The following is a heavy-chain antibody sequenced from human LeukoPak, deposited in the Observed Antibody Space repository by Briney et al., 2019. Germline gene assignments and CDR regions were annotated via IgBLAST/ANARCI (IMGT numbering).Heavy chain of an antibody. J-gene: IGHJ4*02. V-gene: IGHV3-30*02. Sequence: GGSLRLSCAASGFTFNNYGMHWVRQAPGKGLEWVAFIRYNGNNQYYADSVKGRFTISRDNAKNSLYLQMNSLRAEDTAVYYCARGRLGIAVADAHLNYWGQGTLVTVSS. CDR2: IRYNGNNQ. D-gene: IGHD6-19*01. CDR1: GFTFNNYG. CDR3: ARGRLGIAVADAHLNY.